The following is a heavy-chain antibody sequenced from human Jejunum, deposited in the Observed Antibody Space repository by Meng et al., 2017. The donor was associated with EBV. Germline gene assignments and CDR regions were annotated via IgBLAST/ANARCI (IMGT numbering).Heavy chain of an antibody. Sequence: QVQLQESGPGLVKPPGTLSLTCTVSSDSISNSNWWSWVRQPPGKGLEWIGEVYHSGSTYYNPSLESRVTISIDTSKSQFSLSLNSVTAADTAVYYCARASLERLLEYWGQGTLVTVYS. V-gene: IGHV4-4*03. D-gene: IGHD1-1*01. CDR3: ARASLERLLEY. J-gene: IGHJ4*02. CDR2: VYHSGST. CDR1: SDSISNSNW.